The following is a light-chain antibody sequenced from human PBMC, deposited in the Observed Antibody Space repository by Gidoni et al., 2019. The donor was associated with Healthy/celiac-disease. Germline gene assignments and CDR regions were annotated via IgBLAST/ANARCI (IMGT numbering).Light chain of an antibody. Sequence: SYELTQPSSVAVSPRQTARITCSGDVLEKTYARWFQQKPGQAPVLVIYKDSERPAGIPERFAGSSSGTTVTLTISGAQVADEADYYCYSAADNNLVFGGGTKLTVL. CDR3: YSAADNNLV. V-gene: IGLV3-27*01. CDR2: KDS. J-gene: IGLJ3*02. CDR1: VLEKTY.